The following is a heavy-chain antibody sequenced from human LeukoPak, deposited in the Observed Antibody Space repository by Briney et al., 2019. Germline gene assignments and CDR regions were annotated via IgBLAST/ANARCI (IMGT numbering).Heavy chain of an antibody. CDR3: ARRYNGYDSAFYFDY. V-gene: IGHV4-30-4*07. J-gene: IGHJ4*02. CDR2: MYYSGST. D-gene: IGHD5-12*01. CDR1: GGPITNGVYS. Sequence: SETLSLTCGVSGGPITNGVYSWSWIRQPPGRGLEWIGHMYYSGSTYFNPSLESRVIISIDVSKNQFSLKLSSVTAADTAMYYCARRYNGYDSAFYFDYWGQGTLVTVSS.